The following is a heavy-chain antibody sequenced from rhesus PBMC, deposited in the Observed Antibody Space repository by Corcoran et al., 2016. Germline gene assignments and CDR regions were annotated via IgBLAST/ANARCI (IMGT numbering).Heavy chain of an antibody. Sequence: QLQLQGSGPGLVEPSETLSVTCAVSGGSISSIYWTCSRQAPGKGLGCIGYIYGSGSSTNYNPSLKSRVTLSVDTSKNQLSLKLSSVTTADTAVYYCARVPDYWGQGVLVTVSS. CDR3: ARVPDY. J-gene: IGHJ4*01. V-gene: IGHV4-169*01. CDR1: GGSISSIY. CDR2: IYGSGSST.